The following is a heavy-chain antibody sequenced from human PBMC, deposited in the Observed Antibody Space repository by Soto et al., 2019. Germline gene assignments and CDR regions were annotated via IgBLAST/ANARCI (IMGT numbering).Heavy chain of an antibody. Sequence: QVPLGQSGAEVKKPGASVKVSCKASGHTFSSHDINWVRQATGQGLEWMGWMNPNTGNTGYAQTFQGSVSMTRDTSIDAAYMELSSMTAEDTAVSYCASGREEDNSWLGLEYWGQLTLVIVSS. CDR1: GHTFSSHD. CDR3: ASGREEDNSWLGLEY. D-gene: IGHD6-6*01. CDR2: MNPNTGNT. J-gene: IGHJ4*02. V-gene: IGHV1-8*01.